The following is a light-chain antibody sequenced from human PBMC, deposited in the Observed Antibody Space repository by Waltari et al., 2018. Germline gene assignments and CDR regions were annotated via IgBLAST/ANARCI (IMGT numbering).Light chain of an antibody. CDR1: ENVNNY. CDR3: QQNYGAPLT. J-gene: IGKJ4*01. V-gene: IGKV1-39*01. CDR2: RTS. Sequence: DIQMTQSPSSLSASVGDRVTITCRARENVNNYLNWYQQKPGKAPKLLIYRTSTLQSGVPSRFSGSGSGTDYTFTITSLQSEDVATYYCQQNYGAPLTFGGGTKVEIK.